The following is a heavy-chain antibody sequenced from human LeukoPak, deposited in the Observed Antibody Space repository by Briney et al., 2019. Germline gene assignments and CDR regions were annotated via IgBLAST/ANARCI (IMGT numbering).Heavy chain of an antibody. CDR2: IIPILGIA. CDR1: GGTFSSYA. Sequence: SVKVSCKASGGTFSSYAISWVRQAPGQGLEWMGRIIPILGIANYAQKFQGRVTITADKSTSTAYMELSSLRSEDTAVYYCARSGNSWSFDYWGQGTLVTVSS. J-gene: IGHJ4*02. CDR3: ARSGNSWSFDY. V-gene: IGHV1-69*04. D-gene: IGHD2-21*02.